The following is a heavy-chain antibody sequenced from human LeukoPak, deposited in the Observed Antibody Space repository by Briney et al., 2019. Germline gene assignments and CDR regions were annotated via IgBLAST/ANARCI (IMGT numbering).Heavy chain of an antibody. V-gene: IGHV3-23*01. Sequence: GGCPRLSCAASGFTFSSYAMSWVHKAQGKGLEWVSAISGSGGSTYYADSVKGRFTISRDNSKNTLYLQMNSLRAEDTAVYYCAKTDDVIYWGQGTLSPSPQ. D-gene: IGHD2-21*02. J-gene: IGHJ4*02. CDR3: AKTDDVIY. CDR2: ISGSGGST. CDR1: GFTFSSYA.